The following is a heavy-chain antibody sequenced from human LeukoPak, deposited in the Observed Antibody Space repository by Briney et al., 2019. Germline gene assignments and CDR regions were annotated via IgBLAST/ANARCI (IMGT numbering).Heavy chain of an antibody. CDR1: GFTFSDYW. CDR2: IRGDGSGI. CDR3: AGGNSMDV. Sequence: PGGSLRLACAASGFTFSDYWMYWVRQAPGKGLEGVANIRGDGSGISYVDSVKGRFIISRDNSSNSLYLQMNSLRAEDTAVYFCAGGNSMDVWGKGTAVTVSS. V-gene: IGHV3-7*03. D-gene: IGHD1/OR15-1a*01. J-gene: IGHJ6*04.